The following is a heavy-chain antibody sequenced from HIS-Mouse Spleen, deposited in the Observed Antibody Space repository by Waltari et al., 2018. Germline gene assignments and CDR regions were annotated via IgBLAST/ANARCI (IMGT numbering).Heavy chain of an antibody. V-gene: IGHV4-39*07. CDR2: IYYSGRT. CDR3: AREIPYSSSWYDWYFDL. J-gene: IGHJ2*01. Sequence: QLQLQESGPGLVQPSETLALTCPVSVGHISSSSYYWGWIRQPPGKGLEWIGSIYYSGRTYYNPSLKSRVTISVDTSKNQFSLKLSSVTAADTAVYYCAREIPYSSSWYDWYFDLWGRGTLVTVSS. CDR1: VGHISSSSYY. D-gene: IGHD6-13*01.